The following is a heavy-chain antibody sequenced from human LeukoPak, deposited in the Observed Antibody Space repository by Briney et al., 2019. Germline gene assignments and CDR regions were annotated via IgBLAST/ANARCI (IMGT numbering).Heavy chain of an antibody. J-gene: IGHJ5*02. V-gene: IGHV3-23*01. CDR3: AKGPNSAATGYLNWFDP. CDR1: GFTFSNYA. D-gene: IGHD2-15*01. CDR2: ISGSGGST. Sequence: PGGSLRLSCAASGFTFSNYAMSWVRQAPGKGLEWVSGISGSGGSTYYADSVRGRFTISRDNSKNTLFLQMNSLRADDPAVYYCAKGPNSAATGYLNWFDPWGQGTLVTVSS.